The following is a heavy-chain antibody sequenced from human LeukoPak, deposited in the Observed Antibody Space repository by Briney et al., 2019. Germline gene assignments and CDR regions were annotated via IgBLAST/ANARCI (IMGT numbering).Heavy chain of an antibody. CDR2: IIPILGIA. CDR3: ARAGGGYQLLLNAFDI. V-gene: IGHV1-69*02. D-gene: IGHD2-2*01. CDR1: GGTFSSYT. Sequence: GASVKVSCKASGGTFSSYTISWVRQAPGQGLEWMGRIIPILGIANYAQKFQGRVTITADKSTSTAYMELSSLRSEDTAVYYCARAGGGYQLLLNAFDIWGQGTMVTVSS. J-gene: IGHJ3*02.